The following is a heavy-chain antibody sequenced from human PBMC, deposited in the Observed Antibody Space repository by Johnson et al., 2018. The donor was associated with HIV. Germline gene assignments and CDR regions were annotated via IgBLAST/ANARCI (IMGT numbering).Heavy chain of an antibody. J-gene: IGHJ3*02. D-gene: IGHD6-6*01. CDR1: GFTFSSYA. CDR2: ISKDGSKK. CDR3: AKVLYSSSSDAFDI. V-gene: IGHV3-30*18. Sequence: QVQLVESGGGVVQPGRSLRLSCAASGFTFSSYAMDWVRQAPGKGLEWAAVISKDGSKKYYADSVKGRFTISRDNSKNTLYLQMNSLRAEDTAVYYCAKVLYSSSSDAFDIWGQGTMVTVSS.